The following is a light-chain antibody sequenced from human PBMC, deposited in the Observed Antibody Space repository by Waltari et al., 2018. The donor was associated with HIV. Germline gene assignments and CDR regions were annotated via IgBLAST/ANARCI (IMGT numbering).Light chain of an antibody. CDR2: DNN. V-gene: IGLV1-40*01. CDR1: SSNIGAGYT. J-gene: IGLJ3*02. Sequence: QSVLTQPPSVSGAPGPRVTISCTGSSSNIGAGYTVHWYKQLPGTAPKLLIYDNNNRPSGVPDRFSGSNSGTSASLAITGLQAEDEADYYCHSYDSNLSGSVFGGGTKLTVV. CDR3: HSYDSNLSGSV.